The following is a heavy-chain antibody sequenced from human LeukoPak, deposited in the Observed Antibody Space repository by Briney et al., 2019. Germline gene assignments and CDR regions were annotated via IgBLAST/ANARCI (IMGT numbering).Heavy chain of an antibody. Sequence: GGSLRLSCAASGLTFSSYGMNWVRQAPGKGLEWVSGISGSGGTTYYADSVKGRFTISRDNSKNSLSLQVSSLRAEDTAVYYCAKTNGYYSDWGQGTLVTVSS. CDR1: GLTFSSYG. D-gene: IGHD3-22*01. CDR3: AKTNGYYSD. CDR2: ISGSGGTT. V-gene: IGHV3-23*01. J-gene: IGHJ4*02.